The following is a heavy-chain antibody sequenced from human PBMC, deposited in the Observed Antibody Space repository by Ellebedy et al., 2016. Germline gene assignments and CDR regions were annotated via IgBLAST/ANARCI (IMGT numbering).Heavy chain of an antibody. CDR3: ARENVATIDY. CDR2: ISVSSFYL. V-gene: IGHV3-21*01. CDR1: GFDFSSFT. Sequence: GGSLRLXXVASGFDFSSFTMNWVRQTPEKGLEWVASISVSSFYLYYADSVKGRFTVSRDNIKNLLSLEMNTLRAEDTAVYYCARENVATIDYWGRGTRVTVSS. J-gene: IGHJ4*02. D-gene: IGHD2-21*01.